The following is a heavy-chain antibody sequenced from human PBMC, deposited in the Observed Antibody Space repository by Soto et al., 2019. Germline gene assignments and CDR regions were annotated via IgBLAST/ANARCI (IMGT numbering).Heavy chain of an antibody. V-gene: IGHV1-2*04. D-gene: IGHD6-19*01. Sequence: QVQLVQSGAEVKKPGASVKVSCKASGYSFTGYYIHWVRQAPGQGLEWMGWINPKSGDTNFAQKFQGWVTMTRDTSVTTAYMELRRLRSDDTAVYYCARAGGWDGHFDLWGRGTLVTVSS. CDR2: INPKSGDT. J-gene: IGHJ2*01. CDR1: GYSFTGYY. CDR3: ARAGGWDGHFDL.